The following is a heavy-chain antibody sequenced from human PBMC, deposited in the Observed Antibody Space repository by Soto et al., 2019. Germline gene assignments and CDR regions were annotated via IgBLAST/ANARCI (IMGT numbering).Heavy chain of an antibody. CDR3: ARQRTTVVTQAYFDH. CDR2: IYYSGRT. D-gene: IGHD2-21*02. Sequence: SETLSLTCIVSGESISSSSYYWGWIRQPPGKGLEWIGSIYYSGRTYYNPSFKSRVTISIDTSKNQFSLKLSAVTATDTAVYYCARQRTTVVTQAYFDHWGQGALVTVSS. V-gene: IGHV4-39*01. CDR1: GESISSSSYY. J-gene: IGHJ4*02.